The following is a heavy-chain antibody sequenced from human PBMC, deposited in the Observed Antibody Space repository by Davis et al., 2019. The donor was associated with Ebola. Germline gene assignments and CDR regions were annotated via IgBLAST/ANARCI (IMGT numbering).Heavy chain of an antibody. J-gene: IGHJ4*02. CDR3: ARCEENPDTTMVSCFDY. CDR2: ISSSSSYI. V-gene: IGHV3-21*01. Sequence: GGSLRLSCAASGFTFSSYSMNWVRQAPGKGLEWVSSISSSSSYIYYADSVKGRFTISRDNAKNSLYLQMNSLRAEDTAVYYCARCEENPDTTMVSCFDYWGQGTLVTVSS. CDR1: GFTFSSYS. D-gene: IGHD5-18*01.